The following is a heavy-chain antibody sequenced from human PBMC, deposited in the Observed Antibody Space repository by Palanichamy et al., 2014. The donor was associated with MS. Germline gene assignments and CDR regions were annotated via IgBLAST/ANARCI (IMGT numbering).Heavy chain of an antibody. J-gene: IGHJ3*02. CDR3: TRDGGYSSPLDT. CDR2: IKDKANSYIT. D-gene: IGHD6-13*01. CDR1: GFTFSDRY. V-gene: IGHV3-72*01. Sequence: EVQLVESGGGLVQPGGSLRLSCVASGFTFSDRYMDWARQAPGKGLEWVGRIKDKANSYITEYGASVKGRFSISRDDSKNSLYLQMNSLRTEDTAVYYCTRDGGYSSPLDTWGQGTMVSASS.